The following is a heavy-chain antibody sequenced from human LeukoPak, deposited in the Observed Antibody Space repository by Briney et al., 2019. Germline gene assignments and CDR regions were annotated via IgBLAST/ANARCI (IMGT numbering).Heavy chain of an antibody. D-gene: IGHD3-22*01. CDR3: ARDDYYDSSGYYYFQH. J-gene: IGHJ1*01. CDR1: GFTFSSYE. Sequence: GGSLRLSCAASGFTFSSYEMNWVRQAPGKGLEWVSYISSSGSTIYYADSVKGRFTIARENDKNSLHLQMNKLRAEDTAVYYCARDDYYDSSGYYYFQHWGQGTLVTVSS. V-gene: IGHV3-48*03. CDR2: ISSSGSTI.